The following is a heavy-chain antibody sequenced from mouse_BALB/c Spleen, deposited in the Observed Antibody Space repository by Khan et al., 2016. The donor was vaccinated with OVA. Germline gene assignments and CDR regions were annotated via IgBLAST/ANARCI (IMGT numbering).Heavy chain of an antibody. J-gene: IGHJ3*01. CDR2: INPSNNYT. CDR1: GYTFTSYT. V-gene: IGHV1-4*01. Sequence: VKLLESGAELARPGASVKMSCKASGYTFTSYTIHWVRQRPGQALEWIGHINPSNNYTNYNQNFKDKAALIVDKSSSTAYMQVSSLTSEDSAVYYGVREGAYYRSDGWFAYWGKGNLVTVSA. CDR3: VREGAYYRSDGWFAY. D-gene: IGHD2-14*01.